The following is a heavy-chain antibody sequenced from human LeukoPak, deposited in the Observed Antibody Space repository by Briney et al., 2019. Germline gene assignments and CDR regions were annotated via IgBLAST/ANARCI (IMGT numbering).Heavy chain of an antibody. Sequence: NPSETLSLTCSVSGGSISSYYWSWIRQPPGKGLEWIGYIYYSGSTNYNPSLKSRVTISVDTSKNQFSLKLSSVTAADTAVYYCARGRTYYYDSSGYWRDAFDIWGQGTMVTVSS. CDR3: ARGRTYYYDSSGYWRDAFDI. CDR1: GGSISSYY. D-gene: IGHD3-22*01. CDR2: IYYSGST. V-gene: IGHV4-59*01. J-gene: IGHJ3*02.